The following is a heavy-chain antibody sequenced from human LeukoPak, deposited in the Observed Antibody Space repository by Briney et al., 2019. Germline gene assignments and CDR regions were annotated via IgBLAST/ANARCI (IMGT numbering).Heavy chain of an antibody. V-gene: IGHV4-61*02. Sequence: SETLSLTCTVSGGSISSGRYYWSWIRQPAGKGLEWIGRIYTSGSINYNSSLKSRVTISLDTSKNQFSLKLSSVTAADTAVYYCARELKLVRAVSYNWFDPWGQGTLVTVSS. J-gene: IGHJ5*02. CDR2: IYTSGSI. CDR1: GGSISSGRYY. D-gene: IGHD3-10*01. CDR3: ARELKLVRAVSYNWFDP.